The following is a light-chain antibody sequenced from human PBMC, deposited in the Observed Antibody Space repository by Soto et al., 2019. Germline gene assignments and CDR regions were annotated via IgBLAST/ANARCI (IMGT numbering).Light chain of an antibody. J-gene: IGLJ3*02. CDR2: EVS. CDR3: SSSAGSNNLGV. CDR1: SSDVGGYNY. Sequence: QSALTQPPSASGSRGQSVTISCTGTSSDVGGYNYVSWYQQHPGKAPKLMIYEVSKRPSGVPDRFSGSKSGNTASLTVSGLQPGDEADYYCSSSAGSNNLGVFGGGTQLTVL. V-gene: IGLV2-8*01.